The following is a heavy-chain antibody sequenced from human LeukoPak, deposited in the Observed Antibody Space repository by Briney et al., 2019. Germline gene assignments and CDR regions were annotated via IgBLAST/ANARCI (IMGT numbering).Heavy chain of an antibody. CDR1: GLTVSNND. V-gene: IGHV3-53*01. CDR3: ARRTGYGYGLDC. Sequence: LAGGSLRLSCAASGLTVSNNDVSWVRQAPGKGLEWVSVIDIRGDTYYAETVKGRFTISRDKSKNTVSLQMDSLRAEDTAVYFCARRTGYGYGLDCGGQGTLVTVSS. J-gene: IGHJ4*02. CDR2: IDIRGDT. D-gene: IGHD5-18*01.